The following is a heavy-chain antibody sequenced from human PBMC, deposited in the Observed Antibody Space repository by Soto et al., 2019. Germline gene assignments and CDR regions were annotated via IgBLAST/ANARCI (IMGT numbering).Heavy chain of an antibody. D-gene: IGHD5-18*01. CDR2: ISHLEST. CDR3: ARGGGYDSFDY. J-gene: IGHJ4*02. Sequence: SETLSLTCTVSGASISYGGFSWSWIRQSPGKGLEWIGYISHLESTYFHPSFKSRLTMSIDRTRNQFSLKLSSVTAADMAVYYCARGGGYDSFDYWGQGVPVPVYS. CDR1: GASISYGGFS. V-gene: IGHV4-30-2*06.